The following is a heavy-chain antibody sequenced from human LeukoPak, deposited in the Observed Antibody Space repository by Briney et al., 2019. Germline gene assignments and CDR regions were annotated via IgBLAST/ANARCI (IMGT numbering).Heavy chain of an antibody. D-gene: IGHD5-18*01. V-gene: IGHV3-30*02. CDR1: GFTFSGYG. J-gene: IGHJ4*02. CDR3: ARGIGGYSFYYFDY. Sequence: GGSLRLSCAASGFTFSGYGMHWVRQAPGKGLEWVAFIRYDGSNKYYADSVKGRLTISRDNSRNTLYLQMNSLRAEDTAVYYCARGIGGYSFYYFDYWGQGTLVTVSS. CDR2: IRYDGSNK.